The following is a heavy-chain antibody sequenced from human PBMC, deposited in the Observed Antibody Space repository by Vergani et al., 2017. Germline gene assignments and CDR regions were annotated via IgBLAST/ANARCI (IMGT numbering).Heavy chain of an antibody. V-gene: IGHV4-34*01. D-gene: IGHD3-10*01. J-gene: IGHJ4*02. CDR3: AGSYYYGSGMWDY. Sequence: QVQLQQWGAGLLKPSETLSLTCAVYGGSFSGYYWSWILQPPGKGLEWIGEINHSGSTNYNPSLKSRVTISVDTSKNQFSLKLSSVTAADTAVYYCAGSYYYGSGMWDYWGQGTLVTVSS. CDR2: INHSGST. CDR1: GGSFSGYY.